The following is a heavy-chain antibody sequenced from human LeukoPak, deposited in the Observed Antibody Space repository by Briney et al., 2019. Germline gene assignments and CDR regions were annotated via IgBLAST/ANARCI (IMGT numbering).Heavy chain of an antibody. CDR2: IYYSGST. J-gene: IGHJ5*02. CDR3: ARGGYVLLWFGEPDNWFDP. CDR1: GGSISSYY. D-gene: IGHD3-10*01. Sequence: SETLSLTCTVSGGSISSYYWSWIRQPPGKGLEWIGYIYYSGSTNYNPSLKSRVTISVDTSMNQFSLKLSSVTAADTAVYYCARGGYVLLWFGEPDNWFDPWGQGTLVTVSS. V-gene: IGHV4-59*01.